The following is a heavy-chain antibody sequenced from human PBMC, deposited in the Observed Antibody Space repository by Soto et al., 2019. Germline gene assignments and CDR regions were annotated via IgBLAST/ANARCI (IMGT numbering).Heavy chain of an antibody. CDR2: TSTFNGEA. D-gene: IGHD3-10*01. CDR3: ARDLDGSGSYFTDY. CDR1: GYSFTSTG. J-gene: IGHJ4*02. Sequence: QVQLVQSGAEVKKPGASVKVSCKASGYSFTSTGISWVRQAPGQGPEWMGWTSTFNGEAKYAQKLQGRVTMTTDTSKTTAYMELRSLTSDDTDVYYCARDLDGSGSYFTDYWGQGTLVTVAS. V-gene: IGHV1-18*01.